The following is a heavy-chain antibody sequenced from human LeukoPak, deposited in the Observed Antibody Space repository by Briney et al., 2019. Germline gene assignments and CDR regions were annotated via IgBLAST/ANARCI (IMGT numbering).Heavy chain of an antibody. CDR2: IRYDGNNK. CDR1: GFTFRSYG. CDR3: ARRKYNWNDGIDAFDI. Sequence: PGGSLRLSCAASGFTFRSYGMHWVRQAPGKGLEWVAFIRYDGNNKYYADSVKGRFTISRDNSKNTVYLQMNSLRAEDTAVYYCARRKYNWNDGIDAFDIWGQGTMVTVSS. V-gene: IGHV3-30*02. J-gene: IGHJ3*02. D-gene: IGHD1-1*01.